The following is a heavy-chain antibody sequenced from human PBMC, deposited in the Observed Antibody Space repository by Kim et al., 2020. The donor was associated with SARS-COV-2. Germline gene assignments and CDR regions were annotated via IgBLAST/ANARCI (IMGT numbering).Heavy chain of an antibody. V-gene: IGHV3-33*01. Sequence: GGSLRLSCAASGFTFSSYGMHWVRQAPGKGLEWVAVIWYDGSNKYYADSVKGRFTISRDNSKNTLYLQMNSLRAEDTAVYYCAIGVPDYDILTGSLDLDYWGQGTLVTVSS. CDR1: GFTFSSYG. CDR3: AIGVPDYDILTGSLDLDY. D-gene: IGHD3-9*01. J-gene: IGHJ4*02. CDR2: IWYDGSNK.